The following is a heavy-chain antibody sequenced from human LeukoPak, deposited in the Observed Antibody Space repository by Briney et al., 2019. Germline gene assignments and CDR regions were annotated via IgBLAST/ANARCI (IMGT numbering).Heavy chain of an antibody. CDR1: GGSISSYY. V-gene: IGHV4-59*01. CDR2: IYYSGST. D-gene: IGHD3-10*01. CDR3: ASLWYGSGNYTQEYYFDY. Sequence: KPSETLSLTCTVSGGSISSYYRSWIRQPPGKGLEWIGYIYYSGSTNYNPSLKSRVTISVDTSKNQFSLKLSSVTAADTAVYYCASLWYGSGNYTQEYYFDYWGQGTLVTVSS. J-gene: IGHJ4*02.